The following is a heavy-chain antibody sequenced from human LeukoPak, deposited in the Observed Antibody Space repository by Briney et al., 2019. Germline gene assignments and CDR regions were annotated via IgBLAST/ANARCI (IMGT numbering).Heavy chain of an antibody. D-gene: IGHD6-13*01. V-gene: IGHV1-18*01. CDR1: GYTFTHYG. J-gene: IGHJ4*02. CDR2: ISAYSGNT. Sequence: ASVKVSCKASGYTFTHYGISWVRQAPGQGLEWMGWISAYSGNTNYAQKLQGRVIMTTDTSTSTAYMELRGLRSDDTAVYYCARSLAAGESYYFDYWGQGTLVTVSS. CDR3: ARSLAAGESYYFDY.